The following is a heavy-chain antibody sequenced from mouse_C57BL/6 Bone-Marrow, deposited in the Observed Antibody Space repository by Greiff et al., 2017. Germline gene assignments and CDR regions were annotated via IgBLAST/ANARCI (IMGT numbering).Heavy chain of an antibody. CDR3: ARPANWAWFAY. D-gene: IGHD4-1*01. V-gene: IGHV1-64*01. Sequence: VKLQQPGAELVKPGASVKLSCKASGYTFTSYWMHWVKQRPGQGLEWIGMIHPNSGSTNYNEKFKSKATLTVDKSSSTAYMQLSSLTSEDSAVYYCARPANWAWFAYWGQGTLVTVSA. J-gene: IGHJ3*01. CDR1: GYTFTSYW. CDR2: IHPNSGST.